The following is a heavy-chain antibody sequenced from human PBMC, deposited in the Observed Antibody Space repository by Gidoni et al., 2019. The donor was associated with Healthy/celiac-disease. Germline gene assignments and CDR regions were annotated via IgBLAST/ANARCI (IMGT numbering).Heavy chain of an antibody. J-gene: IGHJ5*02. Sequence: QLQLQESGPGLVTPSATLSLTCPVSGGSISSSSYSWRWIRQPPGKGLEWIGCIYYSGSTYYNQSLKSRVTISVDTSKNQFSLKLSSVTAADTAVYYCARLSHVVTDPTVDHWGQGTLVTVSS. CDR3: ARLSHVVTDPTVDH. CDR1: GGSISSSSYS. CDR2: IYYSGST. V-gene: IGHV4-39*01. D-gene: IGHD2-15*01.